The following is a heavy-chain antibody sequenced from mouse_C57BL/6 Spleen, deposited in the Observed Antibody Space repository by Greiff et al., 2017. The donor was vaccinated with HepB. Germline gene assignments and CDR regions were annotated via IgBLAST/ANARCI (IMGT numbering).Heavy chain of an antibody. J-gene: IGHJ3*01. Sequence: VQLQQPGAELVKPGASVKMSCKASGYTFTSYWITWVKQRPGQGLEWIGDIYPGSGSTNYNEKFKSKATLTVDTSSSTAYMQLSSLTSEDSAVYYCAKYYGSSCGFAYWGPGTLVTVSA. CDR2: IYPGSGST. CDR1: GYTFTSYW. CDR3: AKYYGSSCGFAY. D-gene: IGHD1-1*01. V-gene: IGHV1-55*01.